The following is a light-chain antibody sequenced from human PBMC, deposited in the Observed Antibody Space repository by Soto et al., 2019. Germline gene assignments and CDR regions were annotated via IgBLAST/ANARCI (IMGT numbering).Light chain of an antibody. CDR1: QSVSRN. CDR3: QQFYTWPLT. V-gene: IGKV3-15*01. J-gene: IGKJ3*01. CDR2: HAS. Sequence: DIVMTQSPATLSVSPGEGATLSCRASQSVSRNLAWYQQKPGQAPRLVLYHASTRATGIPDRFSGSGSGTEFTLTIASLQSEDFAVYCCQQFYTWPLTFGPGTKVDIK.